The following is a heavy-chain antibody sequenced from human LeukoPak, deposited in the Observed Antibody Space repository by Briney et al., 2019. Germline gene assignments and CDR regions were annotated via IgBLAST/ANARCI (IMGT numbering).Heavy chain of an antibody. J-gene: IGHJ4*02. D-gene: IGHD4-17*01. CDR3: AREGPTTGLDY. CDR1: GGTFSSYA. V-gene: IGHV1-69*04. CDR2: IIPILGIA. Sequence: SVKVSCTASGGTFSSYAISWVRQAPGQGLEWMGRIIPILGIANYAQKFQGRVTITADKSTSTAYMELSSLRSEDTAVYYCAREGPTTGLDYWGQGTLVTVSS.